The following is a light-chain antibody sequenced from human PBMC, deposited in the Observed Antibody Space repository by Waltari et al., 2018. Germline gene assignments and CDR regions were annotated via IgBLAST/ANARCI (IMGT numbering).Light chain of an antibody. Sequence: DIVLTQSPLSLPVTPGEPASLSCKSSRSLLHSSGYNYVDWYLQKPGQSPQLLISLGSNWASGVPDRFSGSGSGTDFTLKISRVEAEDVGVYYCMQALQSPLTFGGGTKVEIK. V-gene: IGKV2-28*01. CDR3: MQALQSPLT. CDR1: RSLLHSSGYNY. J-gene: IGKJ4*01. CDR2: LGS.